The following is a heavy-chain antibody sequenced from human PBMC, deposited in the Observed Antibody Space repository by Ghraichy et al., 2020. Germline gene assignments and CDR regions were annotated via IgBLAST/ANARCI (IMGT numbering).Heavy chain of an antibody. CDR3: AKDRSSTTSWYYFDS. CDR2: IGARGAYT. CDR1: GFAFANYA. D-gene: IGHD2-2*01. J-gene: IGHJ4*01. V-gene: IGHV3-23*01. Sequence: GGSLRLSCAASGFAFANYAVTWVRQAPGKGLEWVSSIGARGAYTYYADSVQGRFTISRDDSTDTLYLHMNSLGAEDTAIYYCAKDRSSTTSWYYFDSWGHGTLVTVSS.